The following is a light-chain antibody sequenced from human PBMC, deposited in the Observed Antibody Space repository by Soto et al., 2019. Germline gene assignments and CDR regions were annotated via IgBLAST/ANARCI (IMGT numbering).Light chain of an antibody. CDR1: QSISSY. J-gene: IGKJ1*01. CDR2: AAS. Sequence: DIQMTQSPSSLSASVGDRVTITCRASQSISSYLNWYQQTQGKAPKILIYAASSLQSGVPSRFSGSGSGTEFTLTISRLQPDDFATYYCQQYNSYSRTFGQGTKVDIK. V-gene: IGKV1-39*01. CDR3: QQYNSYSRT.